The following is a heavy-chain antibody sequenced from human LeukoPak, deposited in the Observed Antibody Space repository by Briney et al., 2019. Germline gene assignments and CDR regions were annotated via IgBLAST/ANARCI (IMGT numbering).Heavy chain of an antibody. D-gene: IGHD1-1*01. CDR1: GFTFSTSW. V-gene: IGHV3-74*01. CDR3: VGNRRDNLDY. CDR2: ISSDVSAT. J-gene: IGHJ4*02. Sequence: GGSLRLSCAASGFTFSTSWMHWVPQAPGKGLVWVSRISSDVSATSYADSVRGRFTISRDNAKNTRYLKMNSLRAEDTAVYYCVGNRRDNLDYWGQGTLVTVSS.